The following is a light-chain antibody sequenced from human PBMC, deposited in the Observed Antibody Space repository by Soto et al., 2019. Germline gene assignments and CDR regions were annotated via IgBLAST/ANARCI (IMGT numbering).Light chain of an antibody. Sequence: EIVMTQSPATLSVSPGERATLSCRASQSVSSNLAWYQQKPGQAPRLLIYGASTRATGIPARFSGSGSGTEFTLTISSLQSEDFAVYYCQQYNNLPQTFGQGTKVAIK. CDR1: QSVSSN. J-gene: IGKJ1*01. V-gene: IGKV3-15*01. CDR2: GAS. CDR3: QQYNNLPQT.